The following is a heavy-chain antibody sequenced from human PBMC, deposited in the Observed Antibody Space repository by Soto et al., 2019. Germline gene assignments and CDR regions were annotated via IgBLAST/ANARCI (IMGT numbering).Heavy chain of an antibody. CDR2: IIPIFCTA. J-gene: IGHJ4*02. CDR1: GGTFSSYA. D-gene: IGHD5-12*01. CDR3: ARDVEMATIYGTYYFDY. V-gene: IGHV1-69*01. Sequence: QVQLVQSGAEVKKPGSSVKVSCKASGGTFSSYAISWVRQAPGQGLEWMGGIIPIFCTANYAQKFQGRVTITADESTSTAYMELSSLRSEDTAVYYCARDVEMATIYGTYYFDYWGQGTLVTVSS.